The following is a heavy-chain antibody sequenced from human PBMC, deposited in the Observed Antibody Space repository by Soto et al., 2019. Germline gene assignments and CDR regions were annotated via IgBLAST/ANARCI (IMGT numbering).Heavy chain of an antibody. J-gene: IGHJ4*02. D-gene: IGHD3-3*01. Sequence: QVQLQESGPGLVKPSGTLSLTCAVSGDSISSHDWWSWVRQPPNKGLEWIAEIHHSGSTNYNPSLMSRATISVDNSKNQFSLKLISATAADTAVYYCVRNGYYSLDYWGQGTLVSVSS. CDR2: IHHSGST. V-gene: IGHV4-4*02. CDR1: GDSISSHDW. CDR3: VRNGYYSLDY.